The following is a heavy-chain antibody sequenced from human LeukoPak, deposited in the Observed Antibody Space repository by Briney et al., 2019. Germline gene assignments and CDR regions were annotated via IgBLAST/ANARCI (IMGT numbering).Heavy chain of an antibody. CDR3: AKRETAIDAFNI. D-gene: IGHD2-21*02. CDR2: IDPSDSYT. J-gene: IGHJ3*02. CDR1: GYSFTRYW. Sequence: GESLKISCKGSGYSFTRYWIGWVRQMPGKGLEWMGRIDPSDSYTDYSPSFQGHVTISADKSINTAYLQWSSLKASDTAMYYCAKRETAIDAFNIWGQGTLVTVSS. V-gene: IGHV5-10-1*01.